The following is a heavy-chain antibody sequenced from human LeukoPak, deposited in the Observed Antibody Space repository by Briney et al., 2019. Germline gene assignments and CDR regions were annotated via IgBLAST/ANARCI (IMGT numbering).Heavy chain of an antibody. CDR2: MNPNSGNT. J-gene: IGHJ4*02. D-gene: IGHD4-23*01. Sequence: ASVKVSCKASGYTFTSYDINWVRQATGQGLEWMGWMNPNSGNTGYAQKFQGRVTMTRNTSISTAYMELSSLRSEDTAVYYCARDPLYGGPFDYWGQGTLVTVSS. CDR1: GYTFTSYD. V-gene: IGHV1-8*01. CDR3: ARDPLYGGPFDY.